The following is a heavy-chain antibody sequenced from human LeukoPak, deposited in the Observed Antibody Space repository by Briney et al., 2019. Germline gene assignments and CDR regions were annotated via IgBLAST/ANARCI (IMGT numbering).Heavy chain of an antibody. D-gene: IGHD1-26*01. Sequence: SETLSLTCTVPGGSISSSSYYWGWIRQPPGKRLEWIGSIYYSGSTYYNPSLKSRVTISVNTPKKHFSLKLSSVTAADTAVYYCAVSGSPLDAFDIWGQGTMVTVSS. V-gene: IGHV4-39*01. CDR3: AVSGSPLDAFDI. CDR1: GGSISSSSYY. J-gene: IGHJ3*02. CDR2: IYYSGST.